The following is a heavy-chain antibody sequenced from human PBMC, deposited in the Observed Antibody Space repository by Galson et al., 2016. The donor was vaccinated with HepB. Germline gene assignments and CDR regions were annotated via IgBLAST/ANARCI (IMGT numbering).Heavy chain of an antibody. J-gene: IGHJ3*01. Sequence: PALVKPTQTLTLTCTFSGFSLSTSGMCVIWIRQPPGKALEWLALIDWDDDKFYRTSLRARLTISKDTSKDQVVLRMTNMDPVDTATYCCARIRWSGSHLDAFDFWGRGTTVTVSS. CDR3: ARIRWSGSHLDAFDF. CDR1: GFSLSTSGMC. D-gene: IGHD1-26*01. CDR2: IDWDDDK. V-gene: IGHV2-70*01.